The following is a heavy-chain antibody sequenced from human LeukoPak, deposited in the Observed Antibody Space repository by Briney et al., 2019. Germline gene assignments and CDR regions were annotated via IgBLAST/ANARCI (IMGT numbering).Heavy chain of an antibody. CDR2: ISGSGGST. CDR1: GFTFSSYA. Sequence: GGSLRLSCAASGFTFSSYAMSWVRQAPGKGLEWVSAISGSGGSTYYADSVKGRFTISRDNSKNTLYLQMNSLRAEDTAAYYCAKCGGDCYSVGYFDYWGQGTLVTVSS. V-gene: IGHV3-23*01. J-gene: IGHJ4*02. D-gene: IGHD2-21*02. CDR3: AKCGGDCYSVGYFDY.